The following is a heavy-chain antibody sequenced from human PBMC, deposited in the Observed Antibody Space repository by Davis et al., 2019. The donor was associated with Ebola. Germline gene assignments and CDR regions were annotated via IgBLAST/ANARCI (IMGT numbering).Heavy chain of an antibody. CDR3: ARDFGTMVRGRYGMDV. CDR2: ISAYNGNT. Sequence: ASVKVSCKASGYTFTSYGISWVRQAPGQGLEWMGWISAYNGNTNYAQKFQGWVTMTRDTSISTAYMELSRLRSDDTAVYYCARDFGTMVRGRYGMDVWGQGTTVTVSS. CDR1: GYTFTSYG. D-gene: IGHD3-10*01. J-gene: IGHJ6*02. V-gene: IGHV1-18*01.